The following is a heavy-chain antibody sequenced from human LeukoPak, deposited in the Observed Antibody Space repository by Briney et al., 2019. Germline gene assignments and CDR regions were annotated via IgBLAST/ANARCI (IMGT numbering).Heavy chain of an antibody. CDR3: ARVGYDSSGRHRYAFDI. J-gene: IGHJ3*02. D-gene: IGHD3-22*01. CDR2: INPSGGST. Sequence: ASVKVSCKASGYTFTSYYMHWVRQAPGQGLEWMGIINPSGGSTSYAQKFQGRVTMTRDTSTSTVYMELRSLRSDDTAVYYCARVGYDSSGRHRYAFDIWGQGTMVTVSS. V-gene: IGHV1-46*01. CDR1: GYTFTSYY.